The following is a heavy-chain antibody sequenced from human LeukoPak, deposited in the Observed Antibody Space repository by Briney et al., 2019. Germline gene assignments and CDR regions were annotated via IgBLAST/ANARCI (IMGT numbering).Heavy chain of an antibody. V-gene: IGHV5-51*01. CDR2: IYPGDADT. CDR1: GYSFTSYW. Sequence: GESLKISCKGSGYSFTSYWIGWVRQMPGKGLEWMGIIYPGDADTRYSPSFQGRVTISADKSISTAYLQWSSLKASDTAMYYCARQRFTMRAYAGNWFDPWGQGTLVTVSS. CDR3: ARQRFTMRAYAGNWFDP. D-gene: IGHD3-10*01. J-gene: IGHJ5*02.